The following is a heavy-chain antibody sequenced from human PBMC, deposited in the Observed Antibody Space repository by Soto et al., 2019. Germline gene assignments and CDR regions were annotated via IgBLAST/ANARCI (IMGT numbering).Heavy chain of an antibody. CDR1: GYTFTSYA. CDR3: ARAGRYIAAAGIDY. V-gene: IGHV1-3*01. CDR2: INAGNGNT. Sequence: QVQLVQSGAEVKKPGASVKVSCKASGYTFTSYAMHWVRQAPGQRLEWMGWINAGNGNTKYSQKFQGRVTITRDTXVSTAYMELSSLRSEDTAVYYCARAGRYIAAAGIDYWGQGTLVTVSS. D-gene: IGHD6-13*01. J-gene: IGHJ4*02.